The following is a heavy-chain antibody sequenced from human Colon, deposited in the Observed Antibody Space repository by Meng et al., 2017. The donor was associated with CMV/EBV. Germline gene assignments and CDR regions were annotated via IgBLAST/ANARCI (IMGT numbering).Heavy chain of an antibody. CDR3: ARDPRDGSD. V-gene: IGHV3-21*01. J-gene: IGHJ4*02. Sequence: GESLKISCAASGFTFSSYSMNWVRQAPGKGLEWVSSITGSSSYMYYADSVKGRFTISRDNAKNSLYLQMNSLRAEDTAVYYCARDPRDGSDWGQGTLVTVSS. CDR2: ITGSSSYM. D-gene: IGHD5-24*01. CDR1: GFTFSSYS.